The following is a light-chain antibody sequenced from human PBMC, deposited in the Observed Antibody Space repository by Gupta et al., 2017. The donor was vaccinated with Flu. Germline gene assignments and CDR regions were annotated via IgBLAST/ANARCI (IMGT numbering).Light chain of an antibody. CDR3: AAWDDTLTGRV. V-gene: IGLV1-47*01. J-gene: IGLJ1*01. CDR2: RNT. Sequence: SVTISCSGSRSNIGSNNVYWYQQFPGTAPKLVIARNTERPSGVPDRFSGSKSGTSASLAISGLRSEDEADDYCAAWDDTLTGRVLGTGTTVVVL. CDR1: RSNIGSNN.